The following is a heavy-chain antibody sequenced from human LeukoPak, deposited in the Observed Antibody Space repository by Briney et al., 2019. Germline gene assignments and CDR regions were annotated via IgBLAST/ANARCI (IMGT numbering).Heavy chain of an antibody. Sequence: GGSLRLSCAASGFTFSSYAMHWVRQAPGKGLEWVAVISYDGSNKKYADSVKGRFTISRDNSKNTQYLQINSLRAEDTAVYYCAKGAVKWELLYWFDPWGQGTLVTVSS. D-gene: IGHD1-26*01. J-gene: IGHJ5*02. V-gene: IGHV3-30-3*01. CDR2: ISYDGSNK. CDR1: GFTFSSYA. CDR3: AKGAVKWELLYWFDP.